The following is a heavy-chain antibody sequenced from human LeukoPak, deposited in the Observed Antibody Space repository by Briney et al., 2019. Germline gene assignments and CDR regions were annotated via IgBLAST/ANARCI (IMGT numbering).Heavy chain of an antibody. CDR3: AGILGPGDY. CDR1: GYTFTSYY. J-gene: IGHJ4*02. V-gene: IGHV1-46*01. CDR2: INPSGGST. Sequence: ASVKVSCKASGYTFTSYYMHWVRQAPGQGLEWMGIINPSGGSTSYAQKFQGRVTMTRNTSISTAYMELSSLRSEDTAVYYCAGILGPGDYWGQGTLVTVSS. D-gene: IGHD7-27*01.